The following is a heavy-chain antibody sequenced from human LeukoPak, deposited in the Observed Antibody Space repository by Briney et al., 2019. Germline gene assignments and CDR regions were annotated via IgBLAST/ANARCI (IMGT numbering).Heavy chain of an antibody. J-gene: IGHJ3*02. CDR3: ARFSEYGDYLVLGI. CDR1: GFTFSSYA. D-gene: IGHD4-17*01. V-gene: IGHV3-23*01. CDR2: ISGSGGST. Sequence: GASLRLSCAASGFTFSSYAMSWVRQAPGKGLEWVSAISGSGGSTYYADSVKGRFTISRDNSKNTLYLQMNSLRAEDTAVYYCARFSEYGDYLVLGIWGQGTMVTVSS.